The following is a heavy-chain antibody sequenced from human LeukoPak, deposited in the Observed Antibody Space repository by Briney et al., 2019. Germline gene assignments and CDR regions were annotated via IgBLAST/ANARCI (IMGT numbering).Heavy chain of an antibody. CDR1: GYSFPPYG. V-gene: IGHV1-18*01. CDR3: ASPAKGAYYYYYMDV. D-gene: IGHD2-2*01. CDR2: ISTYNGNS. J-gene: IGHJ6*03. Sequence: ASVKVSCKTSGYSFPPYGLTWVRQAPGQGLEWMGWISTYNGNSNYAQKFQGRVSMTTDTSTNTAYLELRGLRSNDTAVYFCASPAKGAYYYYYMDVWGKGTTVTVSS.